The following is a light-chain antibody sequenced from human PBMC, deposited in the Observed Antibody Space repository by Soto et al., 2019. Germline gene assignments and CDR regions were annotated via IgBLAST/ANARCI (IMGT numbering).Light chain of an antibody. CDR1: QSVSSST. CDR3: QQYGGSPLYT. V-gene: IGKV3-20*01. CDR2: GAS. J-gene: IGKJ2*01. Sequence: EIVLTQSPGTLSLSPGERATLSCRASQSVSSSTLAWYQQKPGQAPRLLISGASSRATGIPDRFSGSGSGTDFTLTISRLEPEDFAVYYCQQYGGSPLYTFGQGTKLEIK.